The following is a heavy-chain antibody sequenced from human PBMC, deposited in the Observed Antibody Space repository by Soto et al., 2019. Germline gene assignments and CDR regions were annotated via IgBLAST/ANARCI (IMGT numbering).Heavy chain of an antibody. Sequence: EVQLLESGGGLVQPGGSLRLSCAASGFTFSSYAMSWVRQAPGKGLEWVSAISGSGGSTYYADSVKGRFTISRDNSKNTLYLQMNSRRAEDTAVYYCAKVLDDSSGYLSVWTPYYFDYWGQGTLVTVSS. D-gene: IGHD3-22*01. J-gene: IGHJ4*02. CDR3: AKVLDDSSGYLSVWTPYYFDY. V-gene: IGHV3-23*01. CDR2: ISGSGGST. CDR1: GFTFSSYA.